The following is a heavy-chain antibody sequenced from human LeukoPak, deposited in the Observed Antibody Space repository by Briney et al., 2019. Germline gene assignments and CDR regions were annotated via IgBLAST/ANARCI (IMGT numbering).Heavy chain of an antibody. J-gene: IGHJ5*02. CDR2: ISYDGSNK. CDR3: ARAHYDILTGYPNWFDP. V-gene: IGHV3-30*03. CDR1: GFTFSSYG. D-gene: IGHD3-9*01. Sequence: PGRSLRLSCAASGFTFSSYGMHWVRQAPDKGLEWVAVISYDGSNKYYADSVKGRFTISRDNSKNTLYLQMNSLRSEDTAVYYCARAHYDILTGYPNWFDPWGQGTLVTVSS.